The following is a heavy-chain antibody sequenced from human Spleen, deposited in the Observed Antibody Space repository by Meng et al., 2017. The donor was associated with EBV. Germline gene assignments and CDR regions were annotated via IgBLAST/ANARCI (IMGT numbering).Heavy chain of an antibody. Sequence: LWALVALSCCGVGWGVALSKDDWVWISQSPGNGLYGASENSHTRVIKYNPCLEHRVDISRDTSNTRCSLILNSVSAAETALQYCARYGTCGGKSIFCFDPWGQGTLVTVSS. D-gene: IGHD4-23*01. V-gene: IGHV4-34*01. CDR3: ARYGTCGGKSIFCFDP. J-gene: IGHJ5*02. CDR2: NSHTRVI. CDR1: GVALSKDD.